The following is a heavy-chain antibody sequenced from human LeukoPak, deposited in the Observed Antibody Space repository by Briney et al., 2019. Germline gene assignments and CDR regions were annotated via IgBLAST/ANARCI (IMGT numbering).Heavy chain of an antibody. J-gene: IGHJ4*02. V-gene: IGHV3-21*01. D-gene: IGHD6-19*01. CDR1: GFTFSTYS. CDR2: ITSPVGRI. CDR3: ATDGRSSGWYGFDY. Sequence: GGSLRLSCAASGFTFSTYSMNWVRQAPGKGLEWVSSITSPVGRIYYADSLKGRITISRDNARSSLYLQLNSLRAEDTAVYYCATDGRSSGWYGFDYWGQGTLVAVSS.